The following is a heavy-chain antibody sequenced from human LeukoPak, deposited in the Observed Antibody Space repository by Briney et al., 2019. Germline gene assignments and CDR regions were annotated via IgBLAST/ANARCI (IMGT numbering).Heavy chain of an antibody. CDR3: ARHGPHALGRVVVPAAIRNWFDP. CDR2: INHSGST. Sequence: PSETLSLTCTVSGGSISSSSYYWSWIRQPPGRGLEWIGEINHSGSTNYNPSLKSRVTISVDTSKNQFSLKLSSVTAADTAVYYCARHGPHALGRVVVPAAIRNWFDPWGQGTLVTVSS. D-gene: IGHD2-2*02. J-gene: IGHJ5*02. CDR1: GGSISSSSYY. V-gene: IGHV4-39*01.